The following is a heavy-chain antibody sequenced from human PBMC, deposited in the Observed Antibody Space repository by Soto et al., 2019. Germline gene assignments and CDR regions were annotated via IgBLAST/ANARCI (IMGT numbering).Heavy chain of an antibody. CDR1: GDTFTDYY. CDR3: ARGGHVVVVTAALDF. Sequence: QVQLVQSGAEVKKPGTSVKVSCKASGDTFTDYYIHWVRQAPGQGLEWMGTVNPSGGHTTYAQHFLGRSTMTTDTSTSTRYMELTSLTTEDTAVYYCARGGHVVVVTAALDFWGQATLVTVSS. J-gene: IGHJ4*02. CDR2: VNPSGGHT. V-gene: IGHV1-46*01. D-gene: IGHD2-21*02.